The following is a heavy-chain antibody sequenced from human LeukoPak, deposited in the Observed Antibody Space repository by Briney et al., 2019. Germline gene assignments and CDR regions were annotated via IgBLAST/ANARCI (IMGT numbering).Heavy chain of an antibody. V-gene: IGHV3-48*01. CDR2: ISSSSRTI. D-gene: IGHD6-19*01. CDR1: GFTCSTYD. Sequence: PGGSLRLSCAVSGFTCSTYDMKWVRQAPGKALEWVSYISSSSRTISYADSVKGRFTISRDNAKNSLYLQMNSLRAEDTAVYYCAKVSSGWSLDYWGQGTLVTVSS. J-gene: IGHJ4*02. CDR3: AKVSSGWSLDY.